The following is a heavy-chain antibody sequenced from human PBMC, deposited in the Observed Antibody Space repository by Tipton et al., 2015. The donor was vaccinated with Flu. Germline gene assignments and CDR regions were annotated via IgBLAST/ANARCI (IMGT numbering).Heavy chain of an antibody. V-gene: IGHV4-34*01. D-gene: IGHD5-18*01. CDR1: GGSFSGYY. CDR3: ARVGWIQLWSYYYYYGMDV. Sequence: TLSLTCAVYGGSFSGYYWSWIRQPPGKGLEWIGEINHSGSTNYNPSLKSRVTISVDTSKNQFSLKLSSVTAADTAVYYCARVGWIQLWSYYYYYGMDVWGQGTTVTVSS. CDR2: INHSGST. J-gene: IGHJ6*02.